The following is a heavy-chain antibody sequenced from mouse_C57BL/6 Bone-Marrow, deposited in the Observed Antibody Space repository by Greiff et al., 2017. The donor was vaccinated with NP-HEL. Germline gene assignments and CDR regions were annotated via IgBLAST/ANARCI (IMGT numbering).Heavy chain of an antibody. J-gene: IGHJ3*01. D-gene: IGHD2-2*01. Sequence: EVKLMESGGGLVKPGGSLKLSCAASGFTFSSYAMSWVRQTPEKRLEWVATISAGGSYTYYPDNVKGRFTISRDNAKNNLYLQMSHLKSEDTAMYYCARDRWLPPWFAYWGQGTLVTVSA. CDR1: GFTFSSYA. CDR2: ISAGGSYT. V-gene: IGHV5-4*01. CDR3: ARDRWLPPWFAY.